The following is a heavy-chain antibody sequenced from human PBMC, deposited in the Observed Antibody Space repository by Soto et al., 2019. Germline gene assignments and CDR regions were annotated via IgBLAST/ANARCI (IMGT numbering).Heavy chain of an antibody. Sequence: PSQTLSLTCAISGDSVSSNSAAWNWIRHSPSRGLEWLGRTYYRSKWYNDYAVSVKSRITINPDTSKNQFSLQLNSVTPEDTAVYYCARDSPPRTVYDYVWGILGAFDIWGQGTMVTVSS. V-gene: IGHV6-1*01. D-gene: IGHD3-16*01. CDR2: TYYRSKWYN. CDR3: ARDSPPRTVYDYVWGILGAFDI. CDR1: GDSVSSNSAA. J-gene: IGHJ3*02.